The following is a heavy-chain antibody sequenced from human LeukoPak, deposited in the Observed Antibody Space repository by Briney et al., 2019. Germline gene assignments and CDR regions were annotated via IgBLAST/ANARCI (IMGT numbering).Heavy chain of an antibody. CDR2: IYYSGST. J-gene: IGHJ4*02. CDR3: AGVYSGYDSVSY. Sequence: SETLSLTCTVSGGSISSYCWSWIRQPPGKGLEWIGYIYYSGSTNYNPSLKSRVTISVDTSKNQFSLKLSSVTAADTAVYYCAGVYSGYDSVSYWGQGTLVTVSS. V-gene: IGHV4-59*01. CDR1: GGSISSYC. D-gene: IGHD5-12*01.